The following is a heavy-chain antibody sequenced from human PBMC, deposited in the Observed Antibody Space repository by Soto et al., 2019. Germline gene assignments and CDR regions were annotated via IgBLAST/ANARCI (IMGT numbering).Heavy chain of an antibody. CDR2: ITSDTNTI. Sequence: EVQLVESGGGLVQPGGSLRLSCAASGFRFSIYSMNWVRQAPGKGLEWSAYITSDTNTIKYADSVKGRFTISRDNAKNSVYLQMNSLRDEDTAVYYGARSVEGHFDDWGQGTVVTVSS. CDR1: GFRFSIYS. V-gene: IGHV3-48*02. CDR3: ARSVEGHFDD. D-gene: IGHD6-19*01. J-gene: IGHJ4*02.